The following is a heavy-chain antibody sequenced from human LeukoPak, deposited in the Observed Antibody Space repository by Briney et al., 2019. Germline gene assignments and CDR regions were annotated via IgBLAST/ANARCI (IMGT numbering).Heavy chain of an antibody. J-gene: IGHJ4*02. V-gene: IGHV4-4*07. D-gene: IGHD2-15*01. CDR3: ASMALGYCSGGSCYPGLYYFDY. CDR2: IYTSGST. CDR1: GGSISSYY. Sequence: SETLSLTCTVSGGSISSYYWSWIRQPAGKGLEWIGRIYTSGSTNYNPSLKCRVTMSVDTSKNQFSLKLSSVTAADTAVYYCASMALGYCSGGSCYPGLYYFDYWGQGTLVTVSS.